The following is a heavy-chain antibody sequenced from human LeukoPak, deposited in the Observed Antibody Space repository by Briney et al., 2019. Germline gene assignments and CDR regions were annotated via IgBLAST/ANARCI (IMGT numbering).Heavy chain of an antibody. CDR2: ISSSSSYI. D-gene: IGHD4-17*01. Sequence: PGGSLRLSCAASGFTFSSYSMNWVRQAPGKGLEWVSSISSSSSYIYYADSVKGRFTISRDNAKNSLYLQMNSLRAEDTAVYYCATHYGDYPEGSAFDIWGQGTMVTVSS. V-gene: IGHV3-21*01. CDR1: GFTFSSYS. CDR3: ATHYGDYPEGSAFDI. J-gene: IGHJ3*02.